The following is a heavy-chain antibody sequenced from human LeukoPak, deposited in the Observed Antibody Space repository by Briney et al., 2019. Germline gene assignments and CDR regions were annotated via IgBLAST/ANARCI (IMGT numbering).Heavy chain of an antibody. CDR3: ARFSGPGMQHYYYYMDV. CDR2: FFSGGTT. CDR1: GFSVSMKC. Sequence: PGESLRLSCAASGFSVSMKCMTWVRQAPGKGLEWVSVFFSGGTTYYADSVKGRFTVSRDNSKNMMYLQMNSLRAEDAAVYYCARFSGPGMQHYYYYMDVWGTGTTVTVSS. J-gene: IGHJ6*03. D-gene: IGHD3-10*01. V-gene: IGHV3-53*01.